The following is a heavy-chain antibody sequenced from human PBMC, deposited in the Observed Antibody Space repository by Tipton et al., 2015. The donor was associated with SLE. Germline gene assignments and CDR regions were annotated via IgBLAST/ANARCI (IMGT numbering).Heavy chain of an antibody. J-gene: IGHJ4*02. Sequence: TLSLTCAVSGESFTTFFWSWIRQTPGGGLEWIGEINHSGMTNYNPSLKSRVSISVDTSNTQFSLKLSSITAADAAIYYCARHRDGSYFVHWGQGTLVTVSS. V-gene: IGHV4-34*01. D-gene: IGHD5-24*01. CDR3: ARHRDGSYFVH. CDR2: INHSGMT. CDR1: GESFTTFF.